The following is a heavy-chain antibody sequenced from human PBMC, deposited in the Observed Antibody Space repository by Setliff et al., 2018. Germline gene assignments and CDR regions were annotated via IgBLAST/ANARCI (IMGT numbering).Heavy chain of an antibody. CDR2: INHSGST. CDR1: GGSFSNYY. D-gene: IGHD3-3*01. Sequence: SETLSLTCTVYGGSFSNYYWSWIRQPPGKGLEWIGEINHSGSTNYNSFLTSRVTISVDTSKNQFSLKLSSVTAADTAEYYCRFWSGYYKNDYWGQGTLVTVSS. V-gene: IGHV4-34*01. CDR3: RFWSGYYKNDY. J-gene: IGHJ4*01.